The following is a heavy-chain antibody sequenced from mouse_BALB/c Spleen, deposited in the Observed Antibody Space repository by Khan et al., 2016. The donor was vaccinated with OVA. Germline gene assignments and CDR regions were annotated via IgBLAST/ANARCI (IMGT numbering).Heavy chain of an antibody. D-gene: IGHD1-1*01. J-gene: IGHJ2*01. V-gene: IGHV3-2*02. Sequence: EVQLQQSGPGLVKPSQSLSLTCTVTGYSITTDYAWNWIRQFPGSKLEWMGHISYSGNTKYNQSLKSRISITRTTSKNQFFLQLKSVTTEDTASYYCARIYGGDFDYWGQGTTLTVAS. CDR2: ISYSGNT. CDR3: ARIYGGDFDY. CDR1: GYSITTDYA.